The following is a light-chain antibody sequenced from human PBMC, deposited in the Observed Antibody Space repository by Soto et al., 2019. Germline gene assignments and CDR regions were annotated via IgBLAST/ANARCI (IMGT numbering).Light chain of an antibody. CDR1: QSIRSN. V-gene: IGKV3-15*01. CDR3: QQYNNWPRT. Sequence: EIVMTQSPATLSVSPGERAALSCRASQSIRSNLAWYQQKPGQAPRLLIYGASTRATGIPARVSGSGSGTEFTLTITSLQSEDFAVCYCQQYNNWPRTFGQGTKLEI. J-gene: IGKJ2*01. CDR2: GAS.